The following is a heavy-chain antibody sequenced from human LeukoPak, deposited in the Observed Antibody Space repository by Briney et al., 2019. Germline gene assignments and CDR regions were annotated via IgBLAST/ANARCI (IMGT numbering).Heavy chain of an antibody. D-gene: IGHD3-3*01. J-gene: IGHJ4*02. CDR1: GFTFSSYS. CDR3: ASFVEEDFHYFDY. Sequence: AGGSLRLSCAASGFTFSSYSMNWVRQAPGKGLEWVSSISSSSSYIYYADSVKGRFTISRDNAKNSLYLQMNSLRAEDTAVYYCASFVEEDFHYFDYWGQGTLVTASS. CDR2: ISSSSSYI. V-gene: IGHV3-21*01.